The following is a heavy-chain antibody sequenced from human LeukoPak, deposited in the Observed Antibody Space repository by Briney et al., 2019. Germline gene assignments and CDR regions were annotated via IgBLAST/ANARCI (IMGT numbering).Heavy chain of an antibody. V-gene: IGHV3-49*04. J-gene: IGHJ4*02. CDR1: GFTFSSYS. CDR3: TRVPEGTMIVVGNPFDY. CDR2: IRSKAYGGTT. Sequence: PGGSLRLSCAASGFTFSSYSMNWVRQAPGKGLEWVGFIRSKAYGGTTEYAASVKGRFTISRDDSKSIAYLQMNSLKTEDTAVYYCTRVPEGTMIVVGNPFDYWGQGTLVTVSS. D-gene: IGHD3-22*01.